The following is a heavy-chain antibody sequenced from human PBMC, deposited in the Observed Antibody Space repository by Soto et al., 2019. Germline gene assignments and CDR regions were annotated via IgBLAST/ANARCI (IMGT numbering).Heavy chain of an antibody. V-gene: IGHV3-74*01. J-gene: IGHJ6*02. CDR2: INSDGSST. Sequence: GGSLRLSCAASGFTVTANYMSWVRQAPGKGLEWVSRINSDGSSTSYADSVKGRFTISRDNAKNTLYLQMNSLRAEDTAVYYCAIIDSSGYYESYGMDVWGQGTTVTVSS. CDR1: GFTVTANY. CDR3: AIIDSSGYYESYGMDV. D-gene: IGHD3-22*01.